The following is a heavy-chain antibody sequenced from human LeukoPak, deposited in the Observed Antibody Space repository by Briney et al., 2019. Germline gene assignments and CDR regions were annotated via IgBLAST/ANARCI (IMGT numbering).Heavy chain of an antibody. Sequence: GASVKVSCKASGYSFLSHGINWVRQARGRGLEWMGWVNPNNGDTHYPQKVQGRVTMTTDTYTDTAYMELRSLRSDETAVYYCAREVCCNSVSCYGFGFDVWGQGTTVTVSS. D-gene: IGHD2-2*01. CDR1: GYSFLSHG. CDR2: VNPNNGDT. V-gene: IGHV1-18*01. J-gene: IGHJ6*02. CDR3: AREVCCNSVSCYGFGFDV.